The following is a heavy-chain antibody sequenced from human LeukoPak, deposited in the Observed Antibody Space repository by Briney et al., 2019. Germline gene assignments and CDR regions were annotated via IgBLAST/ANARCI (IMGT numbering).Heavy chain of an antibody. CDR3: AKDRREWELRDAFDL. D-gene: IGHD1-26*01. Sequence: GGTLGLSCAASGFSFRHYGMSWVRQAPGKGLEWISGISGSGDNTYFPDSVKGRFTISRDNSKNTLYLQMNSLRAEDTAVYYCAKDRREWELRDAFDLWGQGTLVTVSS. V-gene: IGHV3-23*01. CDR2: ISGSGDNT. J-gene: IGHJ3*01. CDR1: GFSFRHYG.